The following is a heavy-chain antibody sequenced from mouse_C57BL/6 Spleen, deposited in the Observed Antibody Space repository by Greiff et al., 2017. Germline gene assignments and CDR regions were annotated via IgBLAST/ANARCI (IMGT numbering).Heavy chain of an antibody. CDR1: GFTFSSYA. J-gene: IGHJ2*01. CDR2: ISDGGSYT. CDR3: ARDYYGSRYYFDD. Sequence: EVQLVESGGGLVKPGGSLKLSCAASGFTFSSYAMSWVRQTPEKRLEWVATISDGGSYTYYPDNVKGRFTISRDNAKNNLYLQMSHLKSEDTAMYYCARDYYGSRYYFDDWGQGTTLTVSS. V-gene: IGHV5-4*01. D-gene: IGHD1-1*01.